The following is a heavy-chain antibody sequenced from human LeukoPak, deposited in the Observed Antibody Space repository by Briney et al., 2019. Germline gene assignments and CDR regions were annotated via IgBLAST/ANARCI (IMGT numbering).Heavy chain of an antibody. CDR1: GFTFSSHG. J-gene: IGHJ4*02. CDR2: ISFDGSDE. Sequence: GGSLRLSCAASGFTFSSHGMHWVRQAPGKGLEWVAVISFDGSDEFYTDSMKGRFTISRDNSKNTLYLQMNGLRAEDTAVYYCAKDRLYCTDTGCENYFDYWGQGTLVTVSS. V-gene: IGHV3-30*18. CDR3: AKDRLYCTDTGCENYFDY. D-gene: IGHD2-8*02.